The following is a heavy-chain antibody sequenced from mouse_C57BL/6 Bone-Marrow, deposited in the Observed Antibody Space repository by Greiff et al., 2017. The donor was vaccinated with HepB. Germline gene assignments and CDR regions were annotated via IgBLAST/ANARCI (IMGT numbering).Heavy chain of an antibody. Sequence: VKLQQSGAELVKPGASVKISCKASGYAFSSYWMNWVKQRPGKGLEWIGQIYPGDGDTNYNGKFKGKATLTADKSSSTAYMQLSSLTSEDSAVYFCARTGTWRDYAMDYWGQGTSVTVSS. CDR3: ARTGTWRDYAMDY. D-gene: IGHD4-1*01. CDR2: IYPGDGDT. J-gene: IGHJ4*01. CDR1: GYAFSSYW. V-gene: IGHV1-80*01.